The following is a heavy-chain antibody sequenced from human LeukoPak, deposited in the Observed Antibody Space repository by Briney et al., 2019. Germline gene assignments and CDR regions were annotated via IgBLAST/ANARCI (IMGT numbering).Heavy chain of an antibody. CDR1: GFTFDTYA. V-gene: IGHV3-9*01. CDR2: ISWNSGIK. Sequence: GGPLRLSCAASGFTFDTYAMYWVRQAPGKGLEWVSTISWNSGIKGYADSVKGRFTISRDNANNYVYLQMNSLRAEDTALYYCAKDTERYFAPLGMDVWGQGTTVTVSS. CDR3: AKDTERYFAPLGMDV. D-gene: IGHD3-9*01. J-gene: IGHJ6*02.